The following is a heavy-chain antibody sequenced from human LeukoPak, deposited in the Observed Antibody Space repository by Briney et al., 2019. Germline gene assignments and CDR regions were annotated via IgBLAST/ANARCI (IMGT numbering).Heavy chain of an antibody. Sequence: GGSLRLSCAASGFTLSSYVMSWVRQAPGKGPEWVSLISGSGNNTLYADSMRGRFTVSRDNSKDTLYLQMSSLGAEDTATYYCANLAAPGYEYFQQWGQGTLVTVSS. J-gene: IGHJ1*01. CDR2: ISGSGNNT. V-gene: IGHV3-23*01. CDR1: GFTLSSYV. CDR3: ANLAAPGYEYFQQ. D-gene: IGHD6-13*01.